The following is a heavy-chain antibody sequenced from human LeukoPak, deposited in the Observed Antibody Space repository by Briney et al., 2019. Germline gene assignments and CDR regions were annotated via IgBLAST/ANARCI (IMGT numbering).Heavy chain of an antibody. V-gene: IGHV4-30-4*01. CDR3: ARRYCSSTSCQLDY. CDR1: GGSISSGDYY. CDR2: IYYSGST. D-gene: IGHD2-2*01. Sequence: PSETLSLTCTVSGGSISSGDYYWSWIRQPPGKGLEWIGYIYYSGSTYYNPSLKSRVTISVDTSKNQFSPKLSSVTAADTAVYYCARRYCSSTSCQLDYWGQGTLVTVSS. J-gene: IGHJ4*02.